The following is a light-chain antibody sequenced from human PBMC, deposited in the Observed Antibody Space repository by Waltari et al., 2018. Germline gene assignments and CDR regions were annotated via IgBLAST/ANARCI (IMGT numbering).Light chain of an antibody. V-gene: IGLV2-23*01. CDR1: SSDVGNYPL. Sequence: QSALTQPASVSVSPGQSLTIPCTGTSSDVGNYPLVSWYQQHPGKVPKLIIYEGSKRPSGVSNRFSGSKSGNTASLTISGLQAEDEADYYCCSYAGSTLVFGGGTKLTVL. CDR3: CSYAGSTLV. CDR2: EGS. J-gene: IGLJ3*02.